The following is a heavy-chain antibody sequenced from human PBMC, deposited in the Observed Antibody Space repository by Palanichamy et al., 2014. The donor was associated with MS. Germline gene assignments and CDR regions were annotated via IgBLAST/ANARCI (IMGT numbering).Heavy chain of an antibody. J-gene: IGHJ4*02. V-gene: IGHV4-39*01. Sequence: QLQLQESGPGLVKPSETLSLTCTVSGGSISSSSYYWGWIRQPPGKGLEWIGSIYYSGSTYYNPSLKSRVAISVDTSKNQFSLKLSSVTAADTAVYYCARHTVTNGYYWGQGTLVTVSS. D-gene: IGHD4-17*01. CDR3: ARHTVTNGYY. CDR1: GGSISSSSYY. CDR2: IYYSGST.